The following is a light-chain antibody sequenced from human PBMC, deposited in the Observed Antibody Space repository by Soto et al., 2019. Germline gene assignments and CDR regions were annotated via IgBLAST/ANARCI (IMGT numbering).Light chain of an antibody. Sequence: DIQMTQSPSSLSASVGDRVTITCRASQSISSYLNWYQQKPGKAPKLLIYAASSLQSGVPSRFSGSGSGTDFTLTISSLQHEHFATYYCQQSYSTPPTFGQGTKVDIK. CDR2: AAS. CDR3: QQSYSTPPT. V-gene: IGKV1-39*01. CDR1: QSISSY. J-gene: IGKJ1*01.